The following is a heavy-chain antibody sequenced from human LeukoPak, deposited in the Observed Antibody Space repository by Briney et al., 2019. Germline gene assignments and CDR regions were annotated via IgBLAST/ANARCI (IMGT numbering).Heavy chain of an antibody. Sequence: SETLSLTCTVSGGSISGYYWSWIRQPPGKGLEWIGEINHSGSTNYNPSLKSRVTISVDTSKNQFSLKLSSVTAADTAVYYCARAPQAYGSGRYYYMTGALDYWGQGTLVTVSS. D-gene: IGHD3-10*01. J-gene: IGHJ4*02. CDR1: GGSISGYY. V-gene: IGHV4-34*01. CDR3: ARAPQAYGSGRYYYMTGALDY. CDR2: INHSGST.